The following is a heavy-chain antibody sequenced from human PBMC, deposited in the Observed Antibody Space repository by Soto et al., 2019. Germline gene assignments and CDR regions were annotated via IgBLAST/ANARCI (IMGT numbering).Heavy chain of an antibody. CDR1: GFTFSSYS. CDR2: ISSSSSYI. J-gene: IGHJ4*02. Sequence: PGGSLRLSCAASGFTFSSYSMNWVRQAPGKGLEWVSSISSSSSYIYYADSVKGRFTISRDNAKNSLYLQMNSLGAEDTAVYYCARGFDYYDSSGHYPPYFDYWGQGTLVTVSS. V-gene: IGHV3-21*01. CDR3: ARGFDYYDSSGHYPPYFDY. D-gene: IGHD3-22*01.